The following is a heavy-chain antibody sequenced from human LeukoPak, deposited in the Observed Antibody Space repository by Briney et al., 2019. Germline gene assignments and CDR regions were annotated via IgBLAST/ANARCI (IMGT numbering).Heavy chain of an antibody. D-gene: IGHD1-26*01. Sequence: SETLSLTCTVSGGSINSYFWSWIRQPPGKGLEWIGYIYYTGSTNYNPSLKSRVTISVDTSKNQFSLKLSSVTAADTAVYYCARDHAVGASNFDYWGQGTLVTVSS. CDR1: GGSINSYF. CDR3: ARDHAVGASNFDY. CDR2: IYYTGST. V-gene: IGHV4-59*01. J-gene: IGHJ4*02.